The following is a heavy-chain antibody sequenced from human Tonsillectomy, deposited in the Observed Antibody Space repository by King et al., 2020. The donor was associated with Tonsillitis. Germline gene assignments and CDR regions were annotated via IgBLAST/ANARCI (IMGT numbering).Heavy chain of an antibody. J-gene: IGHJ4*02. CDR1: GYTFTGYD. D-gene: IGHD6-6*01. V-gene: IGHV1-2*02. CDR2: INPNSGGT. CDR3: ARGEVWVAVRSLPSDY. Sequence: VQLVESGAEVKKPGASVKVSCKASGYTFTGYDMHWVRQAPGQGLEWMGWINPNSGGTNSAQKFQGRIIMTSDTSISTAYMELSSLRSDDTAVYYCARGEVWVAVRSLPSDYWGQGTLVTVSS.